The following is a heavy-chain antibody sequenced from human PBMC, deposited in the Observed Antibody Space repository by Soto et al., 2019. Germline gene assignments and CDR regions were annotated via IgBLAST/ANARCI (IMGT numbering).Heavy chain of an antibody. CDR2: ISGSGGST. D-gene: IGHD2-2*01. CDR1: GFTFSSYA. Sequence: GGSLRLSCAAPGFTFSSYAMSWVRQAPGKGLEWVSAISGSGGSTYYADSVKGRFTISRDNSKNTLYLQMNSLRAEDTAVYYCAKGYDRVPADKIDYWGQGTLVTVSS. V-gene: IGHV3-23*01. CDR3: AKGYDRVPADKIDY. J-gene: IGHJ4*02.